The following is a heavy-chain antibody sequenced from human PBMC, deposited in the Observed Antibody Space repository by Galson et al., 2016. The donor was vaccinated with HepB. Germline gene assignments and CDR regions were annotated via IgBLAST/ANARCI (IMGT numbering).Heavy chain of an antibody. V-gene: IGHV3-23*01. CDR2: ISGNAATT. J-gene: IGHJ5*02. Sequence: SLRLSCAASGFTFSTYAMSWVRQAPGKGLEWVSVISGNAATTYYADSVKGRFTISRDNSKKTVYLQMNRLRAEDTAVYYCAKRPPYNNNWFVGFDPWGQGTRVTVAS. CDR3: AKRPPYNNNWFVGFDP. D-gene: IGHD6-13*01. CDR1: GFTFSTYA.